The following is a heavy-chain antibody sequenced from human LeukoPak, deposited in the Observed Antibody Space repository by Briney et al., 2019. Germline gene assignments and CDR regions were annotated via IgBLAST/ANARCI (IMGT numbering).Heavy chain of an antibody. CDR2: ISSGSSTI. V-gene: IGHV3-11*01. J-gene: IGHJ4*02. CDR1: GFTFNDYY. CDR3: ARRRDYFDY. Sequence: PGGSLRLSCAASGFTFNDYYMSWIRQAPGKGLEWVSYISSGSSTIHYADSVKGRFTISRDNAKNSLYLQMNSLRAEDTAVYYCARRRDYFDYWGQGTLVTVSP.